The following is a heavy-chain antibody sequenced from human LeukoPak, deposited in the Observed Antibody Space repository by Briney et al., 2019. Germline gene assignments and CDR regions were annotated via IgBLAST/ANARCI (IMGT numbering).Heavy chain of an antibody. CDR3: AKVSCTGGTCSSFDY. V-gene: IGHV3-23*01. Sequence: GGSLRLSXAASGFTFSSFVMSWVRQAPGKGLEWVSSISGSGVYKYYTDSVKGRFTISRDNSKNTLYVQMNSLRAEDTAVYYCAKVSCTGGTCSSFDYWGQGTLATVSS. D-gene: IGHD2-8*02. CDR2: ISGSGVYK. CDR1: GFTFSSFV. J-gene: IGHJ4*02.